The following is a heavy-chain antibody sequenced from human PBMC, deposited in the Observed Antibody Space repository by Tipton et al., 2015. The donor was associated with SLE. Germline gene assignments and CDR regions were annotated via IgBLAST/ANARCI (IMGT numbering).Heavy chain of an antibody. CDR3: ARGGTGDGRNPFDP. D-gene: IGHD4-23*01. Sequence: TLSLTCAVYDGSLSDYYWSWFRRPPGKGLEWIGEITHRGKTNYNPSLKSRVTISVDTSKNQFSLNLRSVTAADTAVYYCARGGTGDGRNPFDPWGQGTLVTVPS. J-gene: IGHJ5*02. CDR2: ITHRGKT. V-gene: IGHV4-34*01. CDR1: DGSLSDYY.